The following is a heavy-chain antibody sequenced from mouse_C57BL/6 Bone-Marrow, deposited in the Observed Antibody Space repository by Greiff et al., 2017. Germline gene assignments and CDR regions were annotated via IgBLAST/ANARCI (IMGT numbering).Heavy chain of an antibody. CDR2: IYPGDGDT. Sequence: VQLQQSGPELVKPGASVKISCKASGYAFSSSWMNWVKQRPGQGLEWIGRIYPGDGDTNYTRKFKGKATLTADKSSSTAYMQLSSLTSEDSAVYSCAREDTTVVAIDYWGQGTTLTVSS. V-gene: IGHV1-82*01. D-gene: IGHD1-1*01. J-gene: IGHJ2*01. CDR1: GYAFSSSW. CDR3: AREDTTVVAIDY.